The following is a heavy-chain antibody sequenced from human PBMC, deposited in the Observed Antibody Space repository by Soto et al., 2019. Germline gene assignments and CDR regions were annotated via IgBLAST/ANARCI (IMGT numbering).Heavy chain of an antibody. J-gene: IGHJ4*02. V-gene: IGHV4-59*11. D-gene: IGHD6-19*01. CDR3: ARVEAGTFDY. Sequence: SETLSLTCTVSGGSISSHYWGWIRQPPGKGLYWIGYIFYSGSTNYNPSLKSRVTISVDTSKNQFSLKLTSVTAADTAVYYCARVEAGTFDYWGQGTLVTVS. CDR2: IFYSGST. CDR1: GGSISSHY.